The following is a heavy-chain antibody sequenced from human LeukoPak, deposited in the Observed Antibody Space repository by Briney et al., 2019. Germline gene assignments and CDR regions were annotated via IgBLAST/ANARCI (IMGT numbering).Heavy chain of an antibody. CDR1: GGSISSSSYY. Sequence: SETLSLTCTVSGGSISSSSYYWGWIRQPPGKGLEWIGSIYYSGSTYYNPSLKSRVTMSVDTSKNQFSLKLISVTAADTALYYCARDRYYGSGAQQLDPWGQGTLVTVSS. CDR3: ARDRYYGSGAQQLDP. J-gene: IGHJ5*02. V-gene: IGHV4-39*07. D-gene: IGHD3-10*01. CDR2: IYYSGST.